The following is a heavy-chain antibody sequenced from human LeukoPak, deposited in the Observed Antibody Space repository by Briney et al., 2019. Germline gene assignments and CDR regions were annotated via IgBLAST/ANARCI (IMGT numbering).Heavy chain of an antibody. CDR2: ISAYNGNT. CDR1: GYTFTSYA. CDR3: ATTGMVTTRTSWFDP. D-gene: IGHD4-17*01. Sequence: ASVKVSCKASGYTFTSYAMHWVRQAPGQGLEWMGWISAYNGNTNYAQKLQGRVTMTTDTSTSTAYMELRSLRSDDTAVYYCATTGMVTTRTSWFDPWGQGTLVTVSS. V-gene: IGHV1-18*01. J-gene: IGHJ5*02.